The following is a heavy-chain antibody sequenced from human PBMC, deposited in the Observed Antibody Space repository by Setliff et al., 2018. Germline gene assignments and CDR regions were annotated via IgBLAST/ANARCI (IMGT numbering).Heavy chain of an antibody. CDR2: MSYDGKKT. CDR3: ARDLPDSSGWGHYFDY. D-gene: IGHD3-22*01. CDR1: AFSFSTYV. J-gene: IGHJ4*02. V-gene: IGHV3-30*04. Sequence: GGSLRLSCAASAFSFSTYVVHWVRQAPGKGLEWVAVMSYDGKKTFYADSVKGRFTISRDTSKNTLYLQMNSLRPEDTAVYYCARDLPDSSGWGHYFDYWGQGTRVTVSS.